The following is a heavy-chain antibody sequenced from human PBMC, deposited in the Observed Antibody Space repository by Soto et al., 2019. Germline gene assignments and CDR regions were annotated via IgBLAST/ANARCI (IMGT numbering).Heavy chain of an antibody. J-gene: IGHJ4*02. Sequence: GGSLRLSCAASGFTFSSYSMNWVRQAPGKGLEWVSYISSSSSTIYYADSVKGRFTISRDNAKNSLYLQMNSLRDEDTAVYYCARDWSGVIFQGVQAGYWGQGTLVTVSS. V-gene: IGHV3-48*02. CDR3: ARDWSGVIFQGVQAGY. CDR1: GFTFSSYS. D-gene: IGHD3-10*01. CDR2: ISSSSSTI.